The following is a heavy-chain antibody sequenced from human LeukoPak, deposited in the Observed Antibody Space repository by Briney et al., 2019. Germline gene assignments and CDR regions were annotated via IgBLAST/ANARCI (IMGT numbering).Heavy chain of an antibody. Sequence: GGSLRLSCAASGFTFSSYAMSWVRQAPEKGLEWVSAISGSGGSTYYADSVKGRFTISRDNSKNTLYLQMNSLRAEDTAVYYCAKVPVAAAAGTYFDYWGQGTLVTVSS. D-gene: IGHD6-13*01. CDR1: GFTFSSYA. J-gene: IGHJ4*02. CDR3: AKVPVAAAAGTYFDY. V-gene: IGHV3-23*01. CDR2: ISGSGGST.